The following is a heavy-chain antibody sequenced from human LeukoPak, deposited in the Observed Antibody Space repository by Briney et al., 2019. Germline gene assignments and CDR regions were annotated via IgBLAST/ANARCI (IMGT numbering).Heavy chain of an antibody. V-gene: IGHV5-51*01. CDR1: GYSFTNYW. Sequence: GESLKISCKGSGYSFTNYWIGWVRQMPGKGLEWMGIIYPGDSDTRYSPSFQGQVTISADKSISTAYLQWSSLKASDTAMYYCARQGVGIAAAGRYFDYWGQGTLVTVSS. D-gene: IGHD6-13*01. CDR3: ARQGVGIAAAGRYFDY. J-gene: IGHJ4*02. CDR2: IYPGDSDT.